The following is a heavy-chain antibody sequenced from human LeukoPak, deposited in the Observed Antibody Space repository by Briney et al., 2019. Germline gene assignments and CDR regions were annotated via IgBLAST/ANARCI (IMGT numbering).Heavy chain of an antibody. Sequence: ASVKVSCKASGYTFTSYGISWVRQAPGQGLEWMGRISAYNGNTNYAQKLQGRVTMTTDTSTSTAYMEPRSLRSDDTAVYYCARGDFWSGPLSKPFDYWGQGTLVTVSS. D-gene: IGHD3-3*01. V-gene: IGHV1-18*01. CDR2: ISAYNGNT. CDR1: GYTFTSYG. CDR3: ARGDFWSGPLSKPFDY. J-gene: IGHJ4*02.